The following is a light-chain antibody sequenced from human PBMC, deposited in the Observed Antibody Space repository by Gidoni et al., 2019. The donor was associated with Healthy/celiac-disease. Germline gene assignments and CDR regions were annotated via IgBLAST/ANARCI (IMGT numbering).Light chain of an antibody. Sequence: QSVLTQPPSVSGAPGPRVTISCTGSSSNIGAGYDVHWYQQLPGTAPKLLLYGNRNRPSGVPDRCSGSKSGTSASLAITGLQAEDEADYYCQSYDSSLSGYVFGTGTKVTVL. J-gene: IGLJ1*01. V-gene: IGLV1-40*01. CDR1: SSNIGAGYD. CDR3: QSYDSSLSGYV. CDR2: GNR.